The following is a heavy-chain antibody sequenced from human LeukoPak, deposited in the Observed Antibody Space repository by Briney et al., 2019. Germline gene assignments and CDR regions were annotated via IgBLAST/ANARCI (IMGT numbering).Heavy chain of an antibody. J-gene: IGHJ4*02. CDR1: GYTFSSNY. D-gene: IGHD5-18*01. Sequence: ASVKVSCKASGYTFSSNYMHWVRQAPGQGLEWMGGIIPIFGTANYAQKFQGRVTMTRDMSTSTVYMELSSLRSEDTAVYYCARDPRTDRRGYSYGIDYWGQGTLVTVSS. CDR2: IIPIFGTA. CDR3: ARDPRTDRRGYSYGIDY. V-gene: IGHV1-46*01.